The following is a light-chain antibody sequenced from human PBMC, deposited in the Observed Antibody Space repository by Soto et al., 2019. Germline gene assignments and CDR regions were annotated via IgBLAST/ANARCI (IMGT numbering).Light chain of an antibody. J-gene: IGLJ3*02. CDR2: EVT. V-gene: IGLV2-14*01. Sequence: QSALTQPASVSGSPGQSITISCTGTSNDIGAYNYVSWYQQHPGKSPKLMVYEVTNRHSGISIRFSGSKSGSAASLTISGLQAEDEADYYCSSYSSISHGVFGGGTKVTVL. CDR1: SNDIGAYNY. CDR3: SSYSSISHGV.